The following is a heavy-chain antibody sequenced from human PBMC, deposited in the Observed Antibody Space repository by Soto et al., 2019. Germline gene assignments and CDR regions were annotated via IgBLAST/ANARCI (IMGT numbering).Heavy chain of an antibody. J-gene: IGHJ6*02. V-gene: IGHV3-48*01. D-gene: IGHD2-2*01. CDR2: FSSSSSTI. CDR1: GFTFSSYS. Sequence: GGSLRLSCAASGFTFSSYSMNWVRQAPGKGLKGVSYFSSSSSTIYYADSLKGRFTISRDNAKNSLYLQLHSLRTEDTAVYYCARDAPYIVVVPAADYYYYGMDVWGQGTTVTVSS. CDR3: ARDAPYIVVVPAADYYYYGMDV.